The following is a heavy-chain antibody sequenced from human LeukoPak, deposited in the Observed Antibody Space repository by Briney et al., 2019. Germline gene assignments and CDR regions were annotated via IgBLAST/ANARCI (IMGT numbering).Heavy chain of an antibody. V-gene: IGHV4-39*01. Sequence: SETLSLTCTVSGGSISSGYYYWGWIRQPPGKGLEWIGSIYYSGSTYYNPSLKSRVTISVDTSKNQFSLKLSSVTAADTAVYYCARREGYPYYFDYWGQGTLVTVSS. CDR3: ARREGYPYYFDY. J-gene: IGHJ4*02. CDR1: GGSISSGYYY. D-gene: IGHD3-16*02. CDR2: IYYSGST.